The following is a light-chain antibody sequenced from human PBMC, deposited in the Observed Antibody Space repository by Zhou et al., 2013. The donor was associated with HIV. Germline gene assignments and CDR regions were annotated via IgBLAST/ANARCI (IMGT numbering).Light chain of an antibody. V-gene: IGKV1-5*03. CDR3: QDYGDSSRT. CDR2: QTS. J-gene: IGKJ4*02. Sequence: DIQMTQSPSSLSASVGDRVTITCRASRSVSPWLAWYQQKPGGAPKLLVYQTSTLESRVPSRFSGRGSGAEFHLSIVSLQPDDFATYYCQDYGDSSRTFGRGTRVEMK. CDR1: RSVSPW.